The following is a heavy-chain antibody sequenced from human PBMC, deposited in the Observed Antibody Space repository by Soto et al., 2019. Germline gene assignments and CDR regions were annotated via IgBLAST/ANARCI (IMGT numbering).Heavy chain of an antibody. CDR3: ASSPRGYCSSTSCRELGNYYGMDV. CDR1: GDSISSGGYC. D-gene: IGHD2-2*01. V-gene: IGHV4-31*03. CDR2: ISNSGNT. J-gene: IGHJ6*02. Sequence: SETLSLTCTVSGDSISSGGYCWSWIRQHPGKGLEWIGYISNSGNTYYNPSLKSRVTISVDTSENQFSLKLTSVTAADTAVYYCASSPRGYCSSTSCRELGNYYGMDVWGQGTTVTVSS.